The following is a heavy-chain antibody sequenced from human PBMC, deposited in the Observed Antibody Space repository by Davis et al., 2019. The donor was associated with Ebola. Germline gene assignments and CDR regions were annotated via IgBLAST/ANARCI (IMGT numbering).Heavy chain of an antibody. CDR3: ARGTYSRLEY. D-gene: IGHD6-13*01. J-gene: IGHJ4*02. CDR2: TYYRSEWYN. CDR1: GDSVSSNSAA. Sequence: HSQTLSLTCAISGDSVSSNSAAWNWIRQSPSRGLEWLGRTYYRSEWYNDYALSVRSRITINPDTSKNQFSLRLSSVTPEDTAVYYCARGTYSRLEYWGQGTLVTVSS. V-gene: IGHV6-1*01.